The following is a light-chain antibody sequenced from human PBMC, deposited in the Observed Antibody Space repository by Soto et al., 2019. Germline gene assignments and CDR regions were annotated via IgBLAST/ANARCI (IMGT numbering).Light chain of an antibody. CDR1: QSVSSY. J-gene: IGKJ1*01. Sequence: EIVLTQSPATLSLSPGERATLSCRASQSVSSYLAWYQQKPGQAPRLLIYGASSRATGIPDRFSGSGSGTDFTLTISRLEPEDFALYYCQQYGSSPATFGQGTKVDIK. CDR2: GAS. V-gene: IGKV3-20*01. CDR3: QQYGSSPAT.